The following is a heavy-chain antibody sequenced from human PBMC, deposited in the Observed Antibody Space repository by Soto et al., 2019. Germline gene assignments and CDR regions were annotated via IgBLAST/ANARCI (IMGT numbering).Heavy chain of an antibody. CDR3: AKDYGGNSGWFDP. J-gene: IGHJ5*02. CDR1: GFSFSSYA. D-gene: IGHD4-17*01. Sequence: EVQLLESGGGLVQPGGSLRISCTASGFSFSSYAMTWVRQAPGKGLEWVSTIGGSGGSTYYTDSVKGRFTISRDNSKETVYMQMNSLRVEDMAVYYCAKDYGGNSGWFDPWGQGTLVTVSS. V-gene: IGHV3-23*01. CDR2: IGGSGGST.